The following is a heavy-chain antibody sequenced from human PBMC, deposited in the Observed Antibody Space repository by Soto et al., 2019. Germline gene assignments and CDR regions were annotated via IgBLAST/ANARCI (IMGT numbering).Heavy chain of an antibody. V-gene: IGHV3-23*01. D-gene: IGHD5-18*01. J-gene: IGHJ6*02. CDR3: ASERPWRGYSYGMDV. CDR2: ISGSGGST. CDR1: GFTFSSYA. Sequence: HPGGSLRLSCAASGFTFSSYAMSWVRQAPGKGLEWVSAISGSGGSTYYADSVKGWFTISRDNSKNTLYLQMNSLRAEDTAVYYCASERPWRGYSYGMDVWGQGTTVTVSS.